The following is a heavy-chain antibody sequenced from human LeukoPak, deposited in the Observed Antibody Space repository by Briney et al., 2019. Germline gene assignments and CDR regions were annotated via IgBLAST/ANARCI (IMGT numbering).Heavy chain of an antibody. CDR3: AKDEDVNSSRRGLWLSRFGSNNLFQH. CDR1: GFTFDDYA. J-gene: IGHJ1*01. Sequence: GRSLRLSCAAPGFTFDDYAMHWVRQAPGKGLEWVPGISWNSGSIGYADSVKGRFTISRDNAKNSLYLQMNSLRAEDTALYYCAKDEDVNSSRRGLWLSRFGSNNLFQHWGQGTLVTVSS. D-gene: IGHD6-19*01. CDR2: ISWNSGSI. V-gene: IGHV3-9*01.